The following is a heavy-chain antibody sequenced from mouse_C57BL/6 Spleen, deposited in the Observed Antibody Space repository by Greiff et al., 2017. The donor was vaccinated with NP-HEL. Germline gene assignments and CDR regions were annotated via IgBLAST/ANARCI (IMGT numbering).Heavy chain of an antibody. CDR2: IDPSDSYT. Sequence: QVQLQQPGAELVMPGASVKLSCKASGYTFTSYWMHWVKQRPGQGLEWIGEIDPSDSYTNYNQKFKGKSTLTVDKSSSTAYMQLSRLTSEDSAVYCCARGGGGNYVKDYWGQGTTLTVSA. V-gene: IGHV1-69*01. D-gene: IGHD2-1*01. CDR3: ARGGGGNYVKDY. J-gene: IGHJ2*01. CDR1: GYTFTSYW.